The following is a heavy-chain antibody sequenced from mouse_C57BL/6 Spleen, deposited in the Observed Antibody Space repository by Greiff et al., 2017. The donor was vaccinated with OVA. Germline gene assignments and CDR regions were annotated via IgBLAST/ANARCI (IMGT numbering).Heavy chain of an antibody. CDR2: IPPNSGST. Sequence: QVQLQQPGAELVKPGASVKLSCKASGYTFTSYWMHWVKQRPGQGLEWIGMIPPNSGSTNYNEKFKSKATLTVDKSSSTAYMQLSSLTSEDSAVYYCARPDYYGSSPWYFDVWGTGTTVTVSS. CDR1: GYTFTSYW. CDR3: ARPDYYGSSPWYFDV. V-gene: IGHV1-64*01. J-gene: IGHJ1*03. D-gene: IGHD1-1*01.